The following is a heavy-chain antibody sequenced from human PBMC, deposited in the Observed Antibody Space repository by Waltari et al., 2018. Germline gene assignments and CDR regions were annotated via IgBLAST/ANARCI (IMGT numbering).Heavy chain of an antibody. CDR3: ARSVMITFGADAFDI. Sequence: QVQLVQSGAEVKKPGSSVKVSCKASGGTFSSYAISWVRQAPGQGLEWMGGIIPILGTANNAQKCQGRVTITADEATSTAYMELSSLRSEDTAVYYCARSVMITFGADAFDIWGQGTMVTVSS. V-gene: IGHV1-69*01. CDR1: GGTFSSYA. D-gene: IGHD3-16*01. J-gene: IGHJ3*02. CDR2: IIPILGTA.